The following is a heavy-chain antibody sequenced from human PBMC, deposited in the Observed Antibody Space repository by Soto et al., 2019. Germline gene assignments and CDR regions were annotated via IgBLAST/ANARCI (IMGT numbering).Heavy chain of an antibody. J-gene: IGHJ6*02. CDR2: ISYDGSNK. CDR3: AREGSRIAARPAYYYYAMAV. Sequence: GGCVRLCGAAGGCAVIGGAIHWVRQAPGKGLEWVAVISYDGSNKYYAESLKGRFTISRDNSKNTLYLQMNSLRAEDKAVYYCAREGSRIAARPAYYYYAMAVRGHGTTVTVSS. V-gene: IGHV3-30-3*01. CDR1: GCAVIGGA. D-gene: IGHD6-6*01.